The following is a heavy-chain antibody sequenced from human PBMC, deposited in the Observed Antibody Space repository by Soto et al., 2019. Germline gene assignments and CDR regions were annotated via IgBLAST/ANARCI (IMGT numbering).Heavy chain of an antibody. J-gene: IGHJ6*02. V-gene: IGHV3-13*05. CDR1: GFPFRNYE. Sequence: EVQLVESGGGLVQPGGSLGLPCEAPGFPFRNYEMNWVRQGTGKGLGWVSGISAAGDPDYADSVEGRFTISRENAQNSFFLQMNSLRVGDTAVYYCARTDRDFYGLDVWGQGTTVIVSS. CDR2: ISAAGDP. CDR3: ARTDRDFYGLDV.